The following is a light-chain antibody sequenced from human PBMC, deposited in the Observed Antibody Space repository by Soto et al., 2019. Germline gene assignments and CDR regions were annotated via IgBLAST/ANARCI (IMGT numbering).Light chain of an antibody. J-gene: IGKJ1*01. Sequence: DVQMTQSPSTLSASVGDSVTLTCRASQSISDYLAWYQQKPGEAPKLLIHKASTLHSGVPSRFSGSGFATECTLTITSLPPDDFATYFCQQYDTEARTVGQGTEVEVK. CDR1: QSISDY. CDR2: KAS. V-gene: IGKV1-5*03. CDR3: QQYDTEART.